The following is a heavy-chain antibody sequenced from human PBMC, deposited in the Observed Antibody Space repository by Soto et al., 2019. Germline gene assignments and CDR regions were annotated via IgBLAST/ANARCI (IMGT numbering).Heavy chain of an antibody. CDR3: ARVVMTTVPASYYYGRDV. CDR1: GGTFSSYA. J-gene: IGHJ6*02. CDR2: IIPFIGTA. Sequence: SVKVSCKASGGTFSSYAISWVRQAPGQGLEWMGRIIPFIGTANYAQKFQGRVTITADESTSTAYMELTSLRSEDTAVYYCARVVMTTVPASYYYGRDVWGQGTTGIVS. D-gene: IGHD4-4*01. V-gene: IGHV1-69*11.